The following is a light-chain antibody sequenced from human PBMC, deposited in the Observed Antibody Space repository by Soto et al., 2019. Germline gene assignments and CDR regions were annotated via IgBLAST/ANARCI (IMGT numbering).Light chain of an antibody. CDR1: NSDVGGYNY. V-gene: IGLV2-14*01. J-gene: IGLJ3*02. CDR2: EVT. Sequence: QSVLTQPASVSGSPGQSITISCTGSNSDVGGYNYVSWYQQHPDKAPKLMIYEVTNRPSGVSNRFSGSKSGNTASLTISGLQAEDEADYYCSSYTSSSTWLFGGGTKLTVL. CDR3: SSYTSSSTWL.